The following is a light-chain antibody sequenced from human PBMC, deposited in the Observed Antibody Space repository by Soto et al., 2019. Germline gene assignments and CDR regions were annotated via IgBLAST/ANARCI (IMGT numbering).Light chain of an antibody. Sequence: QSALTQPASVSGSPGQSITISCTGTISDVGGYNYVSWYQQHPGKAPKLMIYEVSNRPSGVSNRFSGSKSGNTASLTISGLQAEDEADYYCCSHTTNYTYVFGTGTKVTVL. V-gene: IGLV2-14*01. CDR1: ISDVGGYNY. J-gene: IGLJ1*01. CDR3: CSHTTNYTYV. CDR2: EVS.